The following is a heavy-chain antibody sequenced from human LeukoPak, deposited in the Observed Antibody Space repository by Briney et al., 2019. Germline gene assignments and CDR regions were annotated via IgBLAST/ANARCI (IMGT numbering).Heavy chain of an antibody. D-gene: IGHD6-13*01. CDR1: GGSTSSYY. V-gene: IGHV4-4*07. J-gene: IGHJ4*02. CDR2: IYTSGST. Sequence: KPSETLSLTCIVSGGSTSSYYWSWIRQPAGKGLEWIGRIYTSGSTNYNPSLKSRVTMSVDTSKNQFSLKLSSVTAADTAVYYCAGGIAAAGKRYWGQGTLVTVSS. CDR3: AGGIAAAGKRY.